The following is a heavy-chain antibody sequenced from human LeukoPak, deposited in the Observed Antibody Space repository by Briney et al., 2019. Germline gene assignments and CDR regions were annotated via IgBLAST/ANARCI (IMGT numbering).Heavy chain of an antibody. D-gene: IGHD6-13*01. J-gene: IGHJ4*02. CDR3: AKNSGYSSSWYSLDY. CDR2: ISGSGGST. V-gene: IGHV3-23*01. Sequence: GGSLRLSCAASGFTFSSYAMSWVRQAPGKGLEWVSAISGSGGSTYYADSVKGWFTISRDSSKNTLYLQMNSLRAEDTAVYYCAKNSGYSSSWYSLDYWGQGTLVTVSS. CDR1: GFTFSSYA.